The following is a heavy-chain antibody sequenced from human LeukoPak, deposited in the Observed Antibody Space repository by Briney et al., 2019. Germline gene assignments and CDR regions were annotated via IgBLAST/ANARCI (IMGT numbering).Heavy chain of an antibody. CDR3: ARDRGSYTDY. Sequence: ASVKVSCKASGYTFTGYYIHWVRQAPGQGLEWMGWINPNSADTNFTQKFQGRVTMTRDTSISTAYMELSRLRSDDTAVYYCARDRGSYTDYWGQGTLVTVSS. CDR2: INPNSADT. CDR1: GYTFTGYY. J-gene: IGHJ4*02. V-gene: IGHV1-2*02. D-gene: IGHD1-26*01.